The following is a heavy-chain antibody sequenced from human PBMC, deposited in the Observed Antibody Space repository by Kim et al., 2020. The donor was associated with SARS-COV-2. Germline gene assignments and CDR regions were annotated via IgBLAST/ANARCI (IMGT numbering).Heavy chain of an antibody. J-gene: IGHJ4*02. Sequence: GGSLRLSCTASGFTFGDYAMSWVRQAPGKGLEWVGFIRSKAYGGTTEYAASVKGRFTISRDDSKSIAYLQMNSLKTEDTAVYYCTRGRSLNGYYYDSSGYYFFGYWGQGTLVTVSS. CDR3: TRGRSLNGYYYDSSGYYFFGY. V-gene: IGHV3-49*04. CDR2: IRSKAYGGTT. CDR1: GFTFGDYA. D-gene: IGHD3-22*01.